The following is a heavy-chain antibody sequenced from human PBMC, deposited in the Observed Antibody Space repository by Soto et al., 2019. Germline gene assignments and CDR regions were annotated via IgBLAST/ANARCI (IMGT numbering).Heavy chain of an antibody. Sequence: PGESLKISCKGSGYSFTSYWISWVRQMPGKGLEWMGRIDPSDSYTNYSPSFQGHVTISADKSISTAYLQWSSLKASDTAMYYCARGRGHCSSTSCQPYGMDVWGQGTTVTVSS. J-gene: IGHJ6*02. CDR2: IDPSDSYT. D-gene: IGHD2-2*01. CDR1: GYSFTSYW. CDR3: ARGRGHCSSTSCQPYGMDV. V-gene: IGHV5-10-1*01.